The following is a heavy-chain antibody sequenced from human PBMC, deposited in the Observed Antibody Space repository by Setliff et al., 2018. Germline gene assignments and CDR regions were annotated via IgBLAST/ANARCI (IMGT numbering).Heavy chain of an antibody. CDR2: INPNSGAT. CDR1: GYAFTGYH. J-gene: IGHJ4*02. V-gene: IGHV1-2*06. CDR3: ARDLYNSGSDY. Sequence: GASVKVSCKASGYAFTGYHIHWVRQAPGQGLEWMGRINPNSGATNFAQKFQGRVTMTRDTSISTAYMDLSRLRSDDTAVYYCARDLYNSGSDYWGQGTLVTVSS. D-gene: IGHD6-25*01.